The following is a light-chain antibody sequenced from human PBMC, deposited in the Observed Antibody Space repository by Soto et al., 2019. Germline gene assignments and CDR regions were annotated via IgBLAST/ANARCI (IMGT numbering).Light chain of an antibody. J-gene: IGKJ1*01. CDR2: DAS. CDR1: QSISSW. Sequence: DNQMTQSPSTLSASVGDRVTITCRASQSISSWLAWYQQQPGKAPKLLIYDASSLESGVPSRFSGSGSGTEFTLTISSLQPDDFATYYCQQYNSYPWTCGQGTKVEIK. V-gene: IGKV1-5*01. CDR3: QQYNSYPWT.